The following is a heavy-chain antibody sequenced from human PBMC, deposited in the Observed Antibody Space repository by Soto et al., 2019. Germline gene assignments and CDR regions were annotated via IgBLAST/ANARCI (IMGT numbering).Heavy chain of an antibody. Sequence: EVQLLESGGGLVQPGGSLRLSCAASGLTFSSYAMSWVRQAPGKGLEWVSGITGSASVTYYADSVKGRFTISRDNSKNTQYLQMNSLRDEDTAVYYCAKGRDIWDYWGQGILVTVSS. CDR1: GLTFSSYA. V-gene: IGHV3-23*01. D-gene: IGHD5-12*01. J-gene: IGHJ4*02. CDR2: ITGSASVT. CDR3: AKGRDIWDY.